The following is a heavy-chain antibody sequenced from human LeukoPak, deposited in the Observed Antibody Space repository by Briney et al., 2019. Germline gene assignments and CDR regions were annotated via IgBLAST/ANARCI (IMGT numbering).Heavy chain of an antibody. Sequence: GGSPRLSCAASGFTFSSDWMSWVRQAPGKGLEWVANIKQDGSEKYYVDSVKGRFTISRDNAKNSLYLQMNSLRAEDTAVYYWARGDGDYVTHYFDYWGQGTLVTVSS. J-gene: IGHJ4*02. V-gene: IGHV3-7*01. CDR2: IKQDGSEK. CDR1: GFTFSSDW. CDR3: ARGDGDYVTHYFDY. D-gene: IGHD4-17*01.